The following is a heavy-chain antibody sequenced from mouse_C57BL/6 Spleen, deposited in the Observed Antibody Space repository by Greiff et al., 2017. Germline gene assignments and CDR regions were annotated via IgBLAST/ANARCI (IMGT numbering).Heavy chain of an antibody. J-gene: IGHJ2*01. V-gene: IGHV5-17*01. Sequence: EVKLMESGGGLVKPGGSLKLSCAASGFTFSDYGMHWVRQAPEKGLEWVAYISSGSSTIYYADTVKGRFTISRDNAKNTLFLQMTSLRSEDTAMYYCARGYYGSSNYFDYWGQGTTRTVSS. CDR2: ISSGSSTI. D-gene: IGHD1-1*01. CDR3: ARGYYGSSNYFDY. CDR1: GFTFSDYG.